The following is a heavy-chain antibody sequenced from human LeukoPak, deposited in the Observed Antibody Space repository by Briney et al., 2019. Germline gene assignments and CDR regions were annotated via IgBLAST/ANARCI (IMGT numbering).Heavy chain of an antibody. V-gene: IGHV3-66*04. CDR3: ARHKSSIDWIYYFDY. Sequence: PGGSLRLSCAASGFTVSSNYMSWVRQAPGKGLEWVSVIYSGGSTYYADSVKGRFTISRDNSKNTLYLQMNSLRAEDTAVYYCARHKSSIDWIYYFDYWGQGTLVTVSS. J-gene: IGHJ4*02. CDR2: IYSGGST. CDR1: GFTVSSNY. D-gene: IGHD3-9*01.